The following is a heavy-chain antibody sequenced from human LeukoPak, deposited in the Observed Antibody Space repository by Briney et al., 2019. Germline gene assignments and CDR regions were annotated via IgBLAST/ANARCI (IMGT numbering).Heavy chain of an antibody. CDR2: IYYSGST. CDR1: GGSISSSSYS. CDR3: ARLQYSSDSSGYYYSHALDI. V-gene: IGHV4-39*01. Sequence: SETLSLTCTVSGGSISSSSYSWGWIRQPPGKGLEWIGSIYYSGSTYYNPSLKSRVTISVDTSKNQFSLKLSSVTAADTAVYYCARLQYSSDSSGYYYSHALDIWGQGTMVTVSS. D-gene: IGHD3-22*01. J-gene: IGHJ3*02.